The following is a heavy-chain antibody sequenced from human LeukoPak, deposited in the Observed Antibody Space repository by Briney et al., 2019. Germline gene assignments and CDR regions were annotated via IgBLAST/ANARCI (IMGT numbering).Heavy chain of an antibody. CDR2: INPDNGGT. J-gene: IGHJ5*02. D-gene: IGHD2-2*01. Sequence: ASVKVSCRASGYTFTDYYIHWVRQAPGQGLEWMGWINPDNGGTNYAQKFQGRVTMTRDTSIRTVYMDLSRLRSDDTAVFYCTREARVVNWFDPWGQGTQVTVSS. CDR3: TREARVVNWFDP. CDR1: GYTFTDYY. V-gene: IGHV1-2*02.